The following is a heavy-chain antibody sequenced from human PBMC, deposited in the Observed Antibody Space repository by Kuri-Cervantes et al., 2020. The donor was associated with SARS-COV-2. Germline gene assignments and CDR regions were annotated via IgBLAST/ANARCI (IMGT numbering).Heavy chain of an antibody. V-gene: IGHV1-69*06. CDR3: ARLAGSGWFPDAFDI. Sequence: SVKVSCKASGGTFSSYAISWVRQAPGQGLEWMGGIIPIFGTANYAQKFQGRVTITADKSTGTAYMELSSLRSEDTAVYYCARLAGSGWFPDAFDIWGQGTMVTVSS. J-gene: IGHJ3*02. CDR2: IIPIFGTA. D-gene: IGHD6-19*01. CDR1: GGTFSSYA.